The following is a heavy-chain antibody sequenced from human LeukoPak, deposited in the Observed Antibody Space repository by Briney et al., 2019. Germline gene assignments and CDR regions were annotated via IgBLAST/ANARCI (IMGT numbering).Heavy chain of an antibody. J-gene: IGHJ4*02. D-gene: IGHD3-16*01. CDR3: ARDHLYYEISGPRFDY. CDR1: GFTFDDYG. CDR2: INWNGGST. V-gene: IGHV3-20*04. Sequence: GGSLRLSCAASGFTFDDYGMSWVRQAPGKGLEWVSGINWNGGSTGYADSVKGRFTISRDNSRNTLYLQMNSLRAEDTAVYYCARDHLYYEISGPRFDYWGQGTRVTVSS.